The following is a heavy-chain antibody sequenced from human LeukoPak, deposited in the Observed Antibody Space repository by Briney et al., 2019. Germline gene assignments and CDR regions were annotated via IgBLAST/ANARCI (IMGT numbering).Heavy chain of an antibody. V-gene: IGHV3-23*01. J-gene: IGHJ4*02. D-gene: IGHD3-10*01. CDR1: GFTFSSYA. Sequence: PGGSLRLSCAASGFTFSSYAMSWVRQAPGKGLEWVSGISDSGGSTYYADSVKGRITISRDNSKNTLYLQMNSLRDEDTAAYYCAKDQVVRGVIATYFDYWGQGTLDTVSS. CDR2: ISDSGGST. CDR3: AKDQVVRGVIATYFDY.